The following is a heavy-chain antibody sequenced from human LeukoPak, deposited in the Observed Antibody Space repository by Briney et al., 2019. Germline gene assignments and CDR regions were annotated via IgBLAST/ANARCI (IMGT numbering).Heavy chain of an antibody. CDR3: ARVVVYYYDSSGYYDY. J-gene: IGHJ4*02. D-gene: IGHD3-22*01. CDR1: GLTFSSYE. Sequence: GGSLRPSCAASGLTFSSYEMNWVRQAQGKGLGWVSYISSSGSTIYYADSVKGRFTISRDNAKNSLYLQMNSLRAEDTAVYYCARVVVYYYDSSGYYDYWGQGTLVTVSS. V-gene: IGHV3-48*03. CDR2: ISSSGSTI.